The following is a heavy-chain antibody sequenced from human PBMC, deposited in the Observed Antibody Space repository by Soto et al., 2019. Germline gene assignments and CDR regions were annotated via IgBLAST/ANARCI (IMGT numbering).Heavy chain of an antibody. CDR2: ISNDGGKK. J-gene: IGHJ4*02. D-gene: IGHD2-21*02. V-gene: IGHV3-30-3*01. CDR1: GFAFTSHA. Sequence: QVRLVESGGGVAQPGKSLRLSCAASGFAFTSHALHWVRQAPGKGLEWVVLISNDGGKKQYAESVEGRFTVSRDSSRNTLYLQLNSLRPDDTAVYYCTKDHIVVVTAIFDYWGQGTLVTVSS. CDR3: TKDHIVVVTAIFDY.